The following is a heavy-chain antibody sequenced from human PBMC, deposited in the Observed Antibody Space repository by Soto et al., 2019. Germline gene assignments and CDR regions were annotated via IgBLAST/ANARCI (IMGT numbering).Heavy chain of an antibody. CDR1: GFTFSSYG. Sequence: QVQLVESGGGVVQPGRSLRLSCAASGFTFSSYGMQWVRQAPGKGLEWVAVIWYDGSNKYYADSVKGRFTISRDNSKNTLYLRMNSLRAEDTAVYYCAREGYSYYDFWSGYYTRGYFDYWGQGTLVTVSS. D-gene: IGHD3-3*01. J-gene: IGHJ4*02. CDR2: IWYDGSNK. V-gene: IGHV3-33*01. CDR3: AREGYSYYDFWSGYYTRGYFDY.